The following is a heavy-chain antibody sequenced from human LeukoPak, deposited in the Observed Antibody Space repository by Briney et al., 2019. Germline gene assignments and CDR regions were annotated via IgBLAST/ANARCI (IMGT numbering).Heavy chain of an antibody. CDR2: IYHSGST. CDR3: AREWYYEFWSDY. D-gene: IGHD3-3*01. J-gene: IGHJ4*02. V-gene: IGHV4-38-2*02. CDR1: GYSISSGYY. Sequence: SETLSLTCAVSGYSISSGYYWGWIRQPPGKGLEWIGSIYHSGSTYYNPSLKSRVTISVDTSKNQFSLKLSSVTAADTAVYYCAREWYYEFWSDYWGQGTLVTVSS.